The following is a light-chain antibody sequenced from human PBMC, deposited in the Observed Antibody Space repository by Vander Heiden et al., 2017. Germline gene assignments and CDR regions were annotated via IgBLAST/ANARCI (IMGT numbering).Light chain of an antibody. CDR2: GNS. J-gene: IGLJ3*02. CDR1: SSHIGAGYN. V-gene: IGLV1-40*01. CDR3: QSYDSSLSGVV. Sequence: QSVLTQPPSVSVAPGQRVTISCTGSSSHIGAGYNVHWYQQLPGTAPKLLIYGNSNRPSGVPDRFSGSKSGTSASLAITGLQAEDEADYYWQSYDSSLSGVVFGGGTKLTVL.